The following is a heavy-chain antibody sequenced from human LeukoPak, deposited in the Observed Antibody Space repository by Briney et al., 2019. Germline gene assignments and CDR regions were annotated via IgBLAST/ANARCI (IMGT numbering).Heavy chain of an antibody. CDR2: MNPNSGNT. CDR1: GYTFTTYD. V-gene: IGHV1-8*01. J-gene: IGHJ4*02. CDR3: ARRNTAMVTGLDY. Sequence: ASVKVSCKASGYTFTTYDINWVRQATGQGLEWMGWMNPNSGNTAYAQKFQGRVTMTRNTSISTAFMELSGLRSEDTAVYFCARRNTAMVTGLDYSGQGSLVTVSS. D-gene: IGHD5-18*01.